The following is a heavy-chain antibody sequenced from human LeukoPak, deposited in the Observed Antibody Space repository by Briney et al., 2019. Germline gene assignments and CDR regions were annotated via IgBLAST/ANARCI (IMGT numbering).Heavy chain of an antibody. CDR1: GGSISSYY. CDR2: IYYSGST. CDR3: ARATVTDLGEFDY. Sequence: PSETLSLTCTVSGGSISSYYWSWIRQPPGKGLEWIGYIYYSGSTNYNPSLKSRVTISVDTSKNQFSLKLSSVTAADTAVYYCARATVTDLGEFDYWGQGTLVTVSS. J-gene: IGHJ4*02. V-gene: IGHV4-59*01. D-gene: IGHD3-16*01.